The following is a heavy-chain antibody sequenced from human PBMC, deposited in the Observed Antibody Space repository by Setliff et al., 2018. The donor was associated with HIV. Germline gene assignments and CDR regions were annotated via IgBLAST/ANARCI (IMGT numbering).Heavy chain of an antibody. CDR2: IKEDGSEN. CDR1: GFTFSNYC. CDR3: ALAGRAVYY. V-gene: IGHV3-7*01. D-gene: IGHD6-19*01. J-gene: IGHJ4*02. Sequence: GGSLRLSCRASGFTFSNYCMSWVRQAPGKGLEWVATIKEDGSENYYVDSVKGRFTISRDNAKNTLSLQMNTLRAEDTAVYYCALAGRAVYYWGQGTLVTVSS.